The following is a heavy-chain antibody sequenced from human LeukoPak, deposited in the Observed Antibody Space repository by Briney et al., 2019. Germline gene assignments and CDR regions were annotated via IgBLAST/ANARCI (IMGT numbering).Heavy chain of an antibody. CDR1: GFTFSSFG. D-gene: IGHD2-8*02. Sequence: GGSLRLSCAASGFTFSSFGMHWVRQAPGEGLEWVAYIGYTGTNTYYADSVKGRFTISRDNSKNTVHLQMNSLRAADTAPYSCARDLTGKYYIAYWGQGTLVTVSS. CDR3: ARDLTGKYYIAY. V-gene: IGHV3-30*02. CDR2: IGYTGTNT. J-gene: IGHJ4*02.